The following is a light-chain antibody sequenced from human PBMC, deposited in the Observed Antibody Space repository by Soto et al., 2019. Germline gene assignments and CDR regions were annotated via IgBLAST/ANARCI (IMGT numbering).Light chain of an antibody. J-gene: IGLJ1*01. CDR3: AAWDDSLNADV. CDR1: SSNIGNNA. Sequence: QSLLTQPPSVSEAPRQRVTISCSGSSSNIGNNAVNWYQQLPGRAPKLLIYYDDLLPSGVSDRFSGSKSGTSASLAISGLQSEDEADYYCAAWDDSLNADVFGTGTKVTVL. CDR2: YDD. V-gene: IGLV1-36*01.